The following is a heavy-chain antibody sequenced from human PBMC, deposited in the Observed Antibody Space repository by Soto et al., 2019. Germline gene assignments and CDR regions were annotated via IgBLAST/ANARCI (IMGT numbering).Heavy chain of an antibody. CDR1: GGSISSSSYS. CDR2: IYYSGST. V-gene: IGHV4-39*01. J-gene: IGHJ4*02. D-gene: IGHD6-19*01. Sequence: QLQLQESGPGLVKPSETLSLTCTVSGGSISSSSYSWGWIRQPPGKGLEWIGSIYYSGSTYYNPSLKSRVTISVDTSKNQFSLKLSSVTAADTAVYYCARTATRIAVFDYWGQVTLVTVSS. CDR3: ARTATRIAVFDY.